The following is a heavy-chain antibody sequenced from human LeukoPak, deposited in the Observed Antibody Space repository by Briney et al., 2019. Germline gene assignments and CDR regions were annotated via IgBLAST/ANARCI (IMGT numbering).Heavy chain of an antibody. CDR3: ARGLYGDYGIYYFDY. J-gene: IGHJ4*02. Sequence: ASVKVSCKASGYTFTSYVINWVRQATGQGLEWMGWMNPNSGNTGYAQKFQGRVTMTRNTSISTAYMELSSLRSEDTAVYYCARGLYGDYGIYYFDYWGQGTLVTVSS. CDR1: GYTFTSYV. CDR2: MNPNSGNT. D-gene: IGHD4-17*01. V-gene: IGHV1-8*01.